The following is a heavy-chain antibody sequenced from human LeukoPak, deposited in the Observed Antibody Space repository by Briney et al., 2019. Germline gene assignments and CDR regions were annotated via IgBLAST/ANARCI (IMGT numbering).Heavy chain of an antibody. Sequence: GASVKVSCKASGGTFSSYAISWVRQAPGQGLEWMGGIIPIFGTANYAQKFQGRVTITADESTSTAYMELSSLRSEDTAVYYCARVAVSSGWPTYYYYGMDVWGQGTTVTVSS. CDR1: GGTFSSYA. CDR3: ARVAVSSGWPTYYYYGMDV. J-gene: IGHJ6*02. V-gene: IGHV1-69*13. D-gene: IGHD6-19*01. CDR2: IIPIFGTA.